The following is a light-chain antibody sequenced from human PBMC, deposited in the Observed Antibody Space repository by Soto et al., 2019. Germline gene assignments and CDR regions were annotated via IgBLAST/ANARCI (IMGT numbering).Light chain of an antibody. V-gene: IGKV3-20*01. J-gene: IGKJ1*01. CDR2: GTS. CDR1: QTVSSTY. Sequence: EIVLTQSPGTLSLSPGERATLSCGASQTVSSTYLAWYQQRPGQAPRLLIFGTSNRATDIPDRFSGSGSGTDFTLTISRLEHEDFAVYFCQHYGSFGQGTKVDIK. CDR3: QHYGS.